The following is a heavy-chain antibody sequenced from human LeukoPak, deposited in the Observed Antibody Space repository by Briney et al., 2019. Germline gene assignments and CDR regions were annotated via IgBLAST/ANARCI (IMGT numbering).Heavy chain of an antibody. CDR1: GFTFSSYG. J-gene: IGHJ5*02. CDR3: ARDRNPKIVAAAGFRIWDWFDP. D-gene: IGHD6-13*01. Sequence: GGSLRLSCAASGFTFSSYGMHWVRQAPGKGLEWVAVIWYDGSNKYYADSVKGRFTISRDNSKNTLYLQMNSLRAEDTAVYYCARDRNPKIVAAAGFRIWDWFDPWGQGTLVTVSS. CDR2: IWYDGSNK. V-gene: IGHV3-33*01.